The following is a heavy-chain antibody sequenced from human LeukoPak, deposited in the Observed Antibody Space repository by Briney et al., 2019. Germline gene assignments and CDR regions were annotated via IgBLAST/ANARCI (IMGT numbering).Heavy chain of an antibody. CDR3: ARDKIVGATRFDY. J-gene: IGHJ4*02. V-gene: IGHV3-7*01. CDR1: GFTFSSYW. CDR2: IKQDGSEK. D-gene: IGHD1-26*01. Sequence: GGSLRLSCAASGFTFSSYWMSWVRQAPGKGLEWVANIKQDGSEKYYVDSVKGRFTISRDNAKNSLYLQMNSLRAEDTAVYYCARDKIVGATRFDYWGQGTLVTVSS.